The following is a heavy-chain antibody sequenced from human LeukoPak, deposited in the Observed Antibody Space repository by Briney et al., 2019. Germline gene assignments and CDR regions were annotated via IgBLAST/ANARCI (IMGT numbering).Heavy chain of an antibody. CDR2: IKHDGSEA. CDR1: GFTFSSYW. D-gene: IGHD5-12*01. V-gene: IGHV3-7*01. CDR3: VKGRGGYVKYKTFDY. J-gene: IGHJ4*02. Sequence: RSLRLSCAASGFTFSSYWMSWVRQAPGKGLEGVANIKHDGSEAYYVASVKGRFTICRDKARNSLFLQMNRLRAEDTATYYCVKGRGGYVKYKTFDYWGQGTLLTVSS.